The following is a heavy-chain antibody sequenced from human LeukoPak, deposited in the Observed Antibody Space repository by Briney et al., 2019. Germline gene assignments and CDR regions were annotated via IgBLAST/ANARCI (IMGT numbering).Heavy chain of an antibody. V-gene: IGHV4-59*01. J-gene: IGHJ1*01. CDR1: GGSISSYY. CDR3: ASVSNGDYVPGGYFQH. CDR2: IYYSGST. Sequence: PSETLSLTCTVSGGSISSYYWSWIRQPPGKGLEWIGYIYYSGSTNYNPSLKSRVTISVDTSKNQFSLKLSSVTAADTAVYYCASVSNGDYVPGGYFQHWGQGTLVTVSS. D-gene: IGHD4-17*01.